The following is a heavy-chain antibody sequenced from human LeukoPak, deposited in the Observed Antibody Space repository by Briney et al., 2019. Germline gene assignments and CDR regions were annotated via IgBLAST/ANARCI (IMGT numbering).Heavy chain of an antibody. CDR1: GFTFNIYA. V-gene: IGHV3-23*01. D-gene: IGHD5-24*01. CDR3: LKEARRDGYKLAPLAEP. Sequence: PGGSLRLSCAASGFTFNIYAMSWVRQAPGKGLEWVSAISETSRKTYYADSVKGRFTISRDNSKNTLYLQMNGLRDEDTAVYYWLKEARRDGYKLAPLAEPWGQGTLVPV. CDR2: ISETSRKT. J-gene: IGHJ4*02.